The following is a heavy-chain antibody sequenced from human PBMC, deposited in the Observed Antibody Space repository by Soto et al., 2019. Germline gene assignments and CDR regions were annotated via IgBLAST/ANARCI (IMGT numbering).Heavy chain of an antibody. D-gene: IGHD6-13*01. Sequence: EVQLLESGGGLVQPAGSLRLSCAASGFTFSTYIMTWVRQAPGKGLEWVSTISGRGRDTYYADSVKGRFTISRDNSKTTLYLQLNSLRPEDTAVYFCATVDAGPLDFWGQGTLVTVSS. CDR2: ISGRGRDT. CDR3: ATVDAGPLDF. CDR1: GFTFSTYI. J-gene: IGHJ4*02. V-gene: IGHV3-23*01.